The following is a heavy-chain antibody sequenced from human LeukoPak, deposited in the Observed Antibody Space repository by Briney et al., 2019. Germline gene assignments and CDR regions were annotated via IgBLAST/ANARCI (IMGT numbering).Heavy chain of an antibody. CDR3: AKDHSGDLDY. CDR1: GFTFSSYS. Sequence: GGSLRLSCAASGFTFSSYSMNWVRQAPGKGLEWVAFIRYDGSNKYYADSVKGRFTISRDNSKNTLYLQMNSLRAEDTAVYYCAKDHSGDLDYWGQGTLVTVSS. CDR2: IRYDGSNK. V-gene: IGHV3-30*02. D-gene: IGHD3-3*01. J-gene: IGHJ4*02.